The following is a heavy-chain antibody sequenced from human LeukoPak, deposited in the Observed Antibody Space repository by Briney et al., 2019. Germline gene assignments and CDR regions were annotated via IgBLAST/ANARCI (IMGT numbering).Heavy chain of an antibody. Sequence: ASVKVSCKASGYTFTSYGISWVRQAPGQGLEWMGWISAYNGSTNYAQKLQGRVTMTTDTSTSTAYMELRSLRSDDTAVYYCARDLGDYGDYVSDYWGQGTLVTVSS. J-gene: IGHJ4*02. D-gene: IGHD4-17*01. CDR2: ISAYNGST. CDR3: ARDLGDYGDYVSDY. V-gene: IGHV1-18*01. CDR1: GYTFTSYG.